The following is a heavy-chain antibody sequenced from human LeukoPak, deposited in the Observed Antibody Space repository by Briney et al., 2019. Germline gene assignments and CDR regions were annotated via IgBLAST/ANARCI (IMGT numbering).Heavy chain of an antibody. CDR2: IYYSGST. J-gene: IGHJ6*03. V-gene: IGHV4-39*07. Sequence: SETLSLTCTVSGGSISSSSYYWGWIRQPPGKGLEWIGSIYYSGSTYYNPSLKSRVTISVDTSKNQFSLKLSSVTAADTAVYSCARDSVTMARGVILYYMDVWGKGTTVTSSS. D-gene: IGHD3-10*01. CDR1: GGSISSSSYY. CDR3: ARDSVTMARGVILYYMDV.